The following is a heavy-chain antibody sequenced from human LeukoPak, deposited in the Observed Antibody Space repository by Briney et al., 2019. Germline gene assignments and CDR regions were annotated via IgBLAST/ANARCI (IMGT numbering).Heavy chain of an antibody. CDR3: AKLGVVGANYFDY. V-gene: IGHV3-30*02. J-gene: IGHJ4*02. CDR2: IRYDGSNK. CDR1: AFTFNTYG. Sequence: GGSLRLSCAASAFTFNTYGMHWVRQAPGKGLEWVAFIRYDGSNKYYADSVKGRFTISRDNSKNTLYLQMNSLRAEDTAVYYCAKLGVVGANYFDYWGQGTLVTVSS. D-gene: IGHD1-26*01.